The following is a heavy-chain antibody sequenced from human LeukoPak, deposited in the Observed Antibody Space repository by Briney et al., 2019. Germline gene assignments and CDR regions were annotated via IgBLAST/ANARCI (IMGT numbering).Heavy chain of an antibody. V-gene: IGHV1-8*01. Sequence: ASVKVSCKASGYTFTSYDIDWVRQATGQGLEWMGWMNPNSGNTGYAQKFQGRVTMTRNTSISTAYMELSSLRSEDTAVYYCARRTVGYSGSYYRYWGQGTLVTVSS. J-gene: IGHJ4*02. CDR2: MNPNSGNT. CDR3: ARRTVGYSGSYYRY. CDR1: GYTFTSYD. D-gene: IGHD1-26*01.